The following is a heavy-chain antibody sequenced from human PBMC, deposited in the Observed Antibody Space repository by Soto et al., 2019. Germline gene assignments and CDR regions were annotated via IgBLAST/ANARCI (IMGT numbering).Heavy chain of an antibody. V-gene: IGHV1-46*01. D-gene: IGHD1-26*01. Sequence: ASVKVSCKASGYTFTGFFVHWVRQAPGQGLEWMGVINPNSGNTYYVQKFQGRVTMTIDTSTSTVYMELNSLESEDTAVYYCARAQGGYSGSYRFDYWGQGILVTVSS. CDR2: INPNSGNT. CDR3: ARAQGGYSGSYRFDY. CDR1: GYTFTGFF. J-gene: IGHJ4*02.